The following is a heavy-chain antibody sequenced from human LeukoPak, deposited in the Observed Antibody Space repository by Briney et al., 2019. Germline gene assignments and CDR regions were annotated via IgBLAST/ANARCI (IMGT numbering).Heavy chain of an antibody. J-gene: IGHJ4*02. D-gene: IGHD3-9*01. CDR2: IYTSGST. Sequence: SETLSLTCTGSGGSISSYYWSWIRQPAGKGLEWIGRIYTSGSTNYNPSLKSRVTMSVDTSKNQFSLKLSSVTAADTAVYYCARDGLYYDILTGYYRRGYFDYWGQGTLVTVSS. V-gene: IGHV4-4*07. CDR1: GGSISSYY. CDR3: ARDGLYYDILTGYYRRGYFDY.